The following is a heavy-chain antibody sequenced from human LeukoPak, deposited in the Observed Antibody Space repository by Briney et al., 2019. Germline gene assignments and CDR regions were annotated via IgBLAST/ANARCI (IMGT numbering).Heavy chain of an antibody. CDR3: ARAFAPGLFDGYFDY. J-gene: IGHJ4*02. V-gene: IGHV1-69*13. CDR2: IIPIFGTA. CDR1: GGTFSSYA. D-gene: IGHD2-21*01. Sequence: SVKVSCTASGGTFSSYAISWVRQAPGQGLERMGGIIPIFGTANYAQKFQGRVTITADESTSTAYMELSSLRSEDTAVYYCARAFAPGLFDGYFDYWGQGTLVTVSS.